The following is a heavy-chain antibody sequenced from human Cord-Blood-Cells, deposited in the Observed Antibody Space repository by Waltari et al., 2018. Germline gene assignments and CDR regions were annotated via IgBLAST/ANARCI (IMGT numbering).Heavy chain of an antibody. CDR1: GFPFSSYK. CDR2: ISSSGSTI. V-gene: IGHV3-48*03. CDR3: ARDRGSSGWYIYAFDI. Sequence: EVQLVESGGGLVQPGGSLRLSCAASGFPFSSYKMHWVRQAPGKGLEWVSYISSSGSTIYYADSVKGRFTISRDNAKNSLYLQMNSLRAEDTAVYYCARDRGSSGWYIYAFDIWGQGTMVTVSS. J-gene: IGHJ3*02. D-gene: IGHD6-19*01.